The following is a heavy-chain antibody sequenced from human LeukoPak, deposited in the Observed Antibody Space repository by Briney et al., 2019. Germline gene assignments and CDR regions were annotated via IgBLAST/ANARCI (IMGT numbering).Heavy chain of an antibody. J-gene: IGHJ2*01. CDR3: ATGTTKEVRGVIIYWYFDL. Sequence: ASVKVSCKASGYTLTSYYMHWVRQAPGQGLEWMGIINPSGGSTRYAQKFQGRVTMTRDTSTSTVYMELSSLRSEDTAVYYCATGTTKEVRGVIIYWYFDLWGRGTLVTVSS. CDR1: GYTLTSYY. D-gene: IGHD3-10*01. V-gene: IGHV1-46*01. CDR2: INPSGGST.